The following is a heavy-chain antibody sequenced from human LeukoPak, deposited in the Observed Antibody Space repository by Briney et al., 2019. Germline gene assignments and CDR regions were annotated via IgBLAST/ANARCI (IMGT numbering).Heavy chain of an antibody. J-gene: IGHJ4*02. Sequence: GSLRLSCAASGFTFSSYGMHWVRQAPGKGLEWVAVISYDGSNKYYADSVKGRFTISRDNSKNTLYLQMNSLRAEDTAVYYCASSYDFWSGYHDYWGQGTLVTVSS. D-gene: IGHD3-3*01. CDR2: ISYDGSNK. CDR1: GFTFSSYG. CDR3: ASSYDFWSGYHDY. V-gene: IGHV3-30*03.